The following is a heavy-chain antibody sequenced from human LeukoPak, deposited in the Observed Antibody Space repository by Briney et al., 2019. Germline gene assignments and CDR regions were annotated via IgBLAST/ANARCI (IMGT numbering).Heavy chain of an antibody. CDR3: ARIMITFGGVIVPFDY. D-gene: IGHD3-16*02. CDR2: IKQDGSEK. Sequence: PGGSLRLSCAASGFTFSSYWMSWVRQAPGKGLEWVANIKQDGSEKYYVDSVKGRFTISRDNAKNSLYLQMNSLRAEDTAVYYCARIMITFGGVIVPFDYWGQGTLVTVSS. J-gene: IGHJ4*02. CDR1: GFTFSSYW. V-gene: IGHV3-7*03.